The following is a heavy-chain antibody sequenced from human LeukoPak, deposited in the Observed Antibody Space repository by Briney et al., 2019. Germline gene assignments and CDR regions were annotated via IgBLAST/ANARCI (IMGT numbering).Heavy chain of an antibody. CDR1: GGSFSGYY. D-gene: IGHD2-21*02. CDR3: ARGRYCGGDCYAFDY. CDR2: INHSGST. V-gene: IGHV4-34*01. J-gene: IGHJ4*02. Sequence: PSETLSLTCAVYGGSFSGYYWSWIRQPPGKGLEWIGEINHSGSTNYNPSLKSRVTISVDTSKNQFSLKLSSVTAADTAVYYCARGRYCGGDCYAFDYWGQGTLVTVSS.